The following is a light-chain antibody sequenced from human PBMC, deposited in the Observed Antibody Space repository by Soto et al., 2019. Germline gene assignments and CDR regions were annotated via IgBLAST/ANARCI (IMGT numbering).Light chain of an antibody. V-gene: IGKV1-5*01. J-gene: IGKJ2*02. CDR1: LNINNW. Sequence: DIPMTQSPSTLSASVGDRVTITCRASLNINNWLAWYQQKPGKAPKLLIYDASSLESGVPSRFSGSGSGTEFTLTISSLQPDDFATYYCQQYNSYCTFGQGTKLEIK. CDR2: DAS. CDR3: QQYNSYCT.